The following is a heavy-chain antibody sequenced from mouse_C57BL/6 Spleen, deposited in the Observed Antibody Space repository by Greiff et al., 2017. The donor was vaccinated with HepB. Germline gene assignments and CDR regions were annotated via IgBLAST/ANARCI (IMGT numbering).Heavy chain of an antibody. CDR1: GFNIKDYY. CDR2: IDPEDGET. J-gene: IGHJ4*01. D-gene: IGHD1-1*01. Sequence: EVHLVESGAELVKPGASVKLSCTASGFNIKDYYMHWVKQRTEQGLEWIGRIDPEDGETKYAPKFQGKATITADTSSNPAYLQLSSLTSEDTAVYYCARRYGSSLYAMDYWGQGTSVTVSS. V-gene: IGHV14-2*01. CDR3: ARRYGSSLYAMDY.